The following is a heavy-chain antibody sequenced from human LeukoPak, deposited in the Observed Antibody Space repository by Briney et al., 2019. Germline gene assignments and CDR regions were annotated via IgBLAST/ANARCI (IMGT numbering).Heavy chain of an antibody. J-gene: IGHJ5*02. CDR3: ASDSSGYSNWFDP. V-gene: IGHV1-69*13. D-gene: IGHD3-22*01. CDR1: GGTFSSYA. CDR2: IIPIFGTA. Sequence: ASVKVSCKASGGTFSSYAISWVRQAPGQGLEWMGGIIPIFGTANYAQKFQGRVTITADESTSTAYMELSSLRSEDTAVYYCASDSSGYSNWFDPWGQGTLVTVSS.